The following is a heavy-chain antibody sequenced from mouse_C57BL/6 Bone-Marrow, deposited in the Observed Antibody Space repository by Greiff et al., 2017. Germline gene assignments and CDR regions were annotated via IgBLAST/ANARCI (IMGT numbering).Heavy chain of an antibody. CDR3: ARYYPPMDY. V-gene: IGHV1-82*01. D-gene: IGHD1-1*01. CDR2: IYPGDGDT. CDR1: GYAFSSSW. J-gene: IGHJ4*01. Sequence: VQLQQSGPELVKPGASVKISCKASGYAFSSSWMNWVKQRPGKGLEWIGRIYPGDGDTNYNGKFKGKDTLTAAKSSSTAYMQLSSLTSEDSAVYFCARYYPPMDYWGQGTSVTVSS.